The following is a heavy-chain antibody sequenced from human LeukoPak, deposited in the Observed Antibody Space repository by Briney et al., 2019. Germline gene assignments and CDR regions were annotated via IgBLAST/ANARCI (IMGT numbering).Heavy chain of an antibody. CDR3: ARDQYDTWSRRGNFDS. J-gene: IGHJ4*02. Sequence: GGSLRLACVASGFTFGKYWMSWVRQAPGKGLEWVANIKLDGSEKNYVDSVKGRFTISRDNTKNSLYLQMNSLRAEDTAVFYCARDQYDTWSRRGNFDSWGQGTLVIVSS. CDR1: GFTFGKYW. D-gene: IGHD3-3*01. V-gene: IGHV3-7*03. CDR2: IKLDGSEK.